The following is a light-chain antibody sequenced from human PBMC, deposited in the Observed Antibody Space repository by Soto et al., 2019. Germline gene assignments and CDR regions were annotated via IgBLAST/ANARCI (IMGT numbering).Light chain of an antibody. V-gene: IGKV1-8*01. J-gene: IGKJ5*01. CDR2: ATS. Sequence: AIRMTHSPSSLSASTGDRVTSTCRASQGISSYLAWFQQKTGRPPKLLMSATSTLQSDVPSRFSGSGSGTDFTLTIGCLQSEDLATYYCQQYDNFPRAINFGQGTRLEIK. CDR3: QQYDNFPRAIN. CDR1: QGISSY.